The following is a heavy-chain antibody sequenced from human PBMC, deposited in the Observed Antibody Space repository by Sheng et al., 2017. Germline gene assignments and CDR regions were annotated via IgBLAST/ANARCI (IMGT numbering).Heavy chain of an antibody. D-gene: IGHD2-2*01. CDR3: ARDPRHCSSTSCYGGWFDP. CDR1: GYTFTSYG. V-gene: IGHV1-18*01. CDR2: ISAYNGNT. J-gene: IGHJ5*02. Sequence: QVQLVQSGAEVKKPGASVKVSCKASGYTFTSYGISWVRQAPGQGLEWMGWISAYNGNTNYAQKLQGRVTMTTDTSTSTAYMELRSLRSDDTAVYYCARDPRHCSSTSCYGGWFDPGAREPWSPSPQ.